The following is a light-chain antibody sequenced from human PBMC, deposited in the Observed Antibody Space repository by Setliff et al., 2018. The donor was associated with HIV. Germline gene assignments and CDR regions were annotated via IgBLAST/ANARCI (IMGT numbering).Light chain of an antibody. Sequence: QSVLTQPASVSGSPGQSITISCTGTSRDVGGYNYVSWYQQHPGKAPKLIIYEVTNRPSGVSNRFSGSKSGNTASLTISGLQAEDEADYYCSSYRSSDTGVFGTGTKVTVL. CDR1: SRDVGGYNY. CDR2: EVT. CDR3: SSYRSSDTGV. J-gene: IGLJ1*01. V-gene: IGLV2-14*01.